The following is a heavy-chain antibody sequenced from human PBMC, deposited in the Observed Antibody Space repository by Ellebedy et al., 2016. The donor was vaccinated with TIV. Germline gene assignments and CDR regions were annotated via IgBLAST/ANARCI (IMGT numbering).Heavy chain of an antibody. CDR3: ARDRDGY. D-gene: IGHD5-24*01. Sequence: GGSLRLXCAASGFSFSSYAMHWVRQVPGEGLVWVSRISSDGGTTTYADSVKGRFTISRDNAKNTLYLQMNSLRAEDTAVYYCARDRDGYWGQGTLVTVSS. CDR1: GFSFSSYA. J-gene: IGHJ4*02. V-gene: IGHV3-74*01. CDR2: ISSDGGTT.